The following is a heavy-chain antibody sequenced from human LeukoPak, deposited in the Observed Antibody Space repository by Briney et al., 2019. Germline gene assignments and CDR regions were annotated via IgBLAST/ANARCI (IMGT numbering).Heavy chain of an antibody. Sequence: GGSLRLSCAASGFTFSSFAQSWVRQAPGKGLEWVSGISWNSGSIGYADSVKGRFTISRDNAKNSLYLQMNSLRAEDTALYYCAKGEAMDGIFDYWGQGTLVTVSS. CDR3: AKGEAMDGIFDY. J-gene: IGHJ4*02. CDR2: ISWNSGSI. CDR1: GFTFSSFA. D-gene: IGHD5-18*01. V-gene: IGHV3-9*01.